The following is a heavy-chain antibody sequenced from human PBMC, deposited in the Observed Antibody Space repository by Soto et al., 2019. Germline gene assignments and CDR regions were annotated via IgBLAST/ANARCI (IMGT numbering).Heavy chain of an antibody. CDR2: MSPDSGGT. V-gene: IGHV1-2*02. D-gene: IGHD3-9*01. CDR3: ARVRLDILTGFAY. Sequence: QVQLVQSGAEVKKPGASVKVSCKASGYTFTDYYIHWVRQAPGQGLEWMGWMSPDSGGTNYAQNSHGSVTMPRDTSVSTAYMELSSLTSDDSAVYYCARVRLDILTGFAYWGQGTLVTVSS. CDR1: GYTFTDYY. J-gene: IGHJ4*02.